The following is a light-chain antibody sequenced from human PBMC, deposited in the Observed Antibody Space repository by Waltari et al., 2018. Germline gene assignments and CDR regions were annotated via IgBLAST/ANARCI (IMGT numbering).Light chain of an antibody. V-gene: IGKV3-15*01. J-gene: IGKJ3*01. CDR3: QQYTYWPPFT. CDR1: QSVSNN. CDR2: GAS. Sequence: EIVMTQSPATLSVSPGERATLSCRASQSVSNNLAWYQQKPGQAPKLLIYGASTRATGIPAMFSGSGSGTEFSLTISSLQSEDFAVYICQQYTYWPPFTFGPGTKVDVK.